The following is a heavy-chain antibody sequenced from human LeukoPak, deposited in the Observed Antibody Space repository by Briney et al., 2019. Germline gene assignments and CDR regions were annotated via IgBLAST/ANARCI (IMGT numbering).Heavy chain of an antibody. J-gene: IGHJ1*01. Sequence: ASVKVSCKASGYTFTGYYMHWVRQAPGQGLGWMGRINPNSGGTNYAQKFQGRVTMTRDTSISTAYMELSRLRSEDTAVYYCAADDPSSVQRWGQGTLVTVSS. CDR2: INPNSGGT. CDR3: AADDPSSVQR. V-gene: IGHV1-2*06. CDR1: GYTFTGYY.